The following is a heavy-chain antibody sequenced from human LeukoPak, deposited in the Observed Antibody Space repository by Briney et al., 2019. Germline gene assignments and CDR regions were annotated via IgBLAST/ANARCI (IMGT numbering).Heavy chain of an antibody. CDR1: GFTFSSYE. D-gene: IGHD3-10*02. Sequence: PGGSLRLSCAASGFTFSSYEMNWGRQAPGKGVEWGSYISSSRSTIYYADSVKGRFTISRDNEKNSLYLQMNSLRAEDTAVYYCAELRITMIGGLWGKGPTVTISS. CDR3: AELRITMIGGL. J-gene: IGHJ6*04. CDR2: ISSSRSTI. V-gene: IGHV3-48*03.